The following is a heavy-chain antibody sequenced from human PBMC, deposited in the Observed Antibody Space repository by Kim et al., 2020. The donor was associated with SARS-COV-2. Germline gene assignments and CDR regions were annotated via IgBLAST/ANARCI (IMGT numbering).Heavy chain of an antibody. CDR3: ARVFTVVAGGSWFDP. D-gene: IGHD2-15*01. CDR1: GFTFSDYY. J-gene: IGHJ5*02. Sequence: GGSLRLSCAASGFTFSDYYMSWIRQAPGKGLEWVSYISSSSSYTNYADSVKGRLTISRDNAKNSLYLQMNSLRAEDTAVYYCARVFTVVAGGSWFDPWGQGTLVTVSS. V-gene: IGHV3-11*06. CDR2: ISSSSSYT.